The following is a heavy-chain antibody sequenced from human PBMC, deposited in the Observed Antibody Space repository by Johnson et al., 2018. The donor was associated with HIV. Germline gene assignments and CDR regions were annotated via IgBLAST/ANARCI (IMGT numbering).Heavy chain of an antibody. Sequence: QVQLVESGGGVVQPGGSLRLSCAASGFTFSSYGMHWVRQAPGKGLEWVAFIRYDGNNKDYADSVKGRFTISRDNSKNTLYLQRNSLRAEDTAVYYCARGSRSGGPDIWGQGTMVTVSS. J-gene: IGHJ3*02. CDR2: IRYDGNNK. CDR1: GFTFSSYG. CDR3: ARGSRSGGPDI. D-gene: IGHD1-26*01. V-gene: IGHV3-30*02.